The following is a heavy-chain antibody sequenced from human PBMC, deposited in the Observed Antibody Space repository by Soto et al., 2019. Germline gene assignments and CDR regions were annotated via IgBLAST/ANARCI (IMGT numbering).Heavy chain of an antibody. D-gene: IGHD6-19*01. CDR2: IRSVSSFI. CDR3: ARDSGWLDY. J-gene: IGHJ4*02. CDR1: GFKFNTYT. Sequence: EVQLVESGGGLVKPGGALRLSCSASGFKFNTYTMDGVRQAPGRGLEWVSSIRSVSSFIFYADSVKGRFTISRDNAKNYLDVQMDGLRVEDTAVYYCARDSGWLDYWGQGVLVTVSS. V-gene: IGHV3-21*02.